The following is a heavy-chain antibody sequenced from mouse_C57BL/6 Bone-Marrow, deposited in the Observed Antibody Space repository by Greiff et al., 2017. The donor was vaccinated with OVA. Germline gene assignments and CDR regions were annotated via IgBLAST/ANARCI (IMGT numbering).Heavy chain of an antibody. Sequence: QVQLQQPGAELVKPGASVKLSCKASGYTFTSYWMHWVKQRPGQGLEWIGMIHPNSGSTNYNEKLKSKATLTVDKSSSTAYMQLSSLTSEDSAVYYCAREGDSHFDYWGQGTTLTVSS. CDR2: IHPNSGST. J-gene: IGHJ2*01. V-gene: IGHV1-64*01. CDR3: AREGDSHFDY. D-gene: IGHD2-13*01. CDR1: GYTFTSYW.